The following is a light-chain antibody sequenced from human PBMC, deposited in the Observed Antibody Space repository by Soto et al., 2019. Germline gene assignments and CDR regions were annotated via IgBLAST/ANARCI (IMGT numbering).Light chain of an antibody. J-gene: IGLJ2*01. CDR1: SSNIGAGYG. CDR3: QSYDSSLSGVI. CDR2: GDS. Sequence: QSVLTQPPSVSGAPGPRVTISCTGSSSNIGAGYGVHWYIQLPGTAPKLLVYGDSNRPSGVPDRFSGSKSDTSASLAITGLQAEDEADYYCQSYDSSLSGVIFGGGTKVTVL. V-gene: IGLV1-40*01.